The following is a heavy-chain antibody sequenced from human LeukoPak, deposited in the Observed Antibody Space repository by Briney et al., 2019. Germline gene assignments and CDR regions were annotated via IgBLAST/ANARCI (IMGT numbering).Heavy chain of an antibody. CDR2: ISYDGSNR. CDR1: GFTFSNFA. D-gene: IGHD2-21*02. J-gene: IGHJ4*02. CDR3: AKRGDSLKSIDY. Sequence: GTSLRLSCAASGFTFSNFAMYWVRQAPGKGLEWVAVISYDGSNRLYADSAKGRFTISRDKSKSTVYLQMNSLRPEDTAAYYCAKRGDSLKSIDYWGQGTLVTVSS. V-gene: IGHV3-30*18.